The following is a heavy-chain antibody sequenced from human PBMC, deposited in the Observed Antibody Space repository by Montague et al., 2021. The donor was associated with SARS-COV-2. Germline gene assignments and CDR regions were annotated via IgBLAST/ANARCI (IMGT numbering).Heavy chain of an antibody. CDR3: AREATSWFGELMGVRFDP. V-gene: IGHV4-4*07. D-gene: IGHD3-10*01. CDR2: IHTSGNT. J-gene: IGHJ5*02. Sequence: SETLSLTCTVSGASITTYYWSWIRRSAGKGLEWIGRIHTSGNTNYNPTLRSRVTMSVDTSKNQFSLKLNSVTAADTAVYYCAREATSWFGELMGVRFDPWGQGTLVTVSS. CDR1: GASITTYY.